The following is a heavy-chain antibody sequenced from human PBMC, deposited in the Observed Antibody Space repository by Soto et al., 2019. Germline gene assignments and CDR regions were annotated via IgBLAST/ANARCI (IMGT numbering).Heavy chain of an antibody. D-gene: IGHD3-3*01. J-gene: IGHJ5*02. Sequence: QVQLVQSGAEVKKPGSSVKVSCKASGGTFSSYAISWVRQAPGQGLEWMGGIIPIFGTANYAQKFQGRVTITADESTSTAYMERSSLRSEDTAVYYWASPKFRFWQQLDPWGQGTLVTVSS. V-gene: IGHV1-69*01. CDR2: IIPIFGTA. CDR3: ASPKFRFWQQLDP. CDR1: GGTFSSYA.